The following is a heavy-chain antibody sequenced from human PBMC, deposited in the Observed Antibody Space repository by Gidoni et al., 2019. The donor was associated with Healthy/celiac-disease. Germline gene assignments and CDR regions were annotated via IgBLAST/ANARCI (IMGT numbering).Heavy chain of an antibody. CDR3: ARGTGGHYDSSGYYYKVHYYYGMDV. J-gene: IGHJ6*02. CDR2: IYYSGST. CDR1: GGSISSYY. V-gene: IGHV4-59*01. D-gene: IGHD3-22*01. Sequence: QVQLQESGPGLVKPSETLSLTCTVSGGSISSYYWSWIRQPPGKGLEWIGYIYYSGSTNYNPSLKSRVTISVDTSKNQFSLKLSSVTAADTAVYYCARGTGGHYDSSGYYYKVHYYYGMDVWGQGTTVTVSS.